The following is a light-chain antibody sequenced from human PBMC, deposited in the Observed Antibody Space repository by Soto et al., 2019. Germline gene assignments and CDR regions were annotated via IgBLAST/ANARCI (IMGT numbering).Light chain of an antibody. CDR1: QSVSSN. V-gene: IGKV3-15*01. CDR2: GAS. J-gene: IGKJ1*01. Sequence: EIVMRQSPATLSVSPGERVTLSCRASQSVSSNLAWYQQKPGQAPRLLIYGASTRVTDIPARFSGSGSGTEFTLTISSLQSEDFAVYYCQQYNNWPPWTFGQGTKVEIK. CDR3: QQYNNWPPWT.